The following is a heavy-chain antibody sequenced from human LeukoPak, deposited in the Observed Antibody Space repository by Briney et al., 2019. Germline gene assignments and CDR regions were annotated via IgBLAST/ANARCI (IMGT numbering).Heavy chain of an antibody. CDR1: GGTFSSYA. CDR3: ARSPEGIVVVPAAMGWGGYYTY. Sequence: ASVKVSCKASGGTFSSYAISWVRQAPGQGLEWMGGIIPIFGTANYAQKFQGRVTITTDESTSTAHMELSSLRSEDTAVYYCARSPEGIVVVPAAMGWGGYYTYWGQGTLVTVSS. CDR2: IIPIFGTA. D-gene: IGHD2-2*01. J-gene: IGHJ4*02. V-gene: IGHV1-69*05.